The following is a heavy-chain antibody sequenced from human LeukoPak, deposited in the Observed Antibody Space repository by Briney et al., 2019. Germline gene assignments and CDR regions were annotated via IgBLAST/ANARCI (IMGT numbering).Heavy chain of an antibody. D-gene: IGHD2-2*01. CDR3: ARPHCISTSCYLWDDAFDI. V-gene: IGHV4-39*01. J-gene: IGHJ3*02. Sequence: PSETLSLTCTVSGGSISSSSYYWGWIRQPPGKGLEWIGSIYYSGSTYYNPSLKSRVTISVDTSKNQFSLKLSSVTAADTAVYYSARPHCISTSCYLWDDAFDIWGQGTMVTVSS. CDR2: IYYSGST. CDR1: GGSISSSSYY.